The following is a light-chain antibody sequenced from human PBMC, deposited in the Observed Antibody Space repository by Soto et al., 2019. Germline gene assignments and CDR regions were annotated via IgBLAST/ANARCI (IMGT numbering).Light chain of an antibody. CDR2: GNT. CDR1: SSNIGAGYD. V-gene: IGLV1-40*01. Sequence: QAVLTQPPSVSGAPGQRVTISCAGSSSNIGAGYDVHWYQHLPGTAPKLLIYGNTNRPSGVPDRFSGSKSGTSASLAITGLQAEDEADYYCQSYDSSLRDVVFGGGTQLTVL. CDR3: QSYDSSLRDVV. J-gene: IGLJ2*01.